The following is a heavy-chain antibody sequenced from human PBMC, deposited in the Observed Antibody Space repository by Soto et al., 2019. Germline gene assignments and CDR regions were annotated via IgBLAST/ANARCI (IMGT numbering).Heavy chain of an antibody. V-gene: IGHV4-30-2*01. CDR2: IYHSGST. Sequence: SETLSLTFAVSGGSISSRGYSWSWIRQPPGKGLEWIGYIYHSGSTYYNPSLKSRVTISVDRSKNQFSLKLSSVTAEDTAVYYCARVPDRWGQGNLVTVS. D-gene: IGHD2-2*01. CDR1: GGSISSRGYS. J-gene: IGHJ4*02. CDR3: ARVPDR.